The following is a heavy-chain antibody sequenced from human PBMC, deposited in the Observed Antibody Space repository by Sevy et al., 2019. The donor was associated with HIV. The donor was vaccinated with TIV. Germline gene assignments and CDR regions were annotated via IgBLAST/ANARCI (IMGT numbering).Heavy chain of an antibody. Sequence: GGSLRLSCAASGFTFSNYGMNWVRQAPGKGLEWVSVIHNSGDTTYYADSVKGRFTISRDNSENTLYLQMNSLRADDTAVYFCVKGVSIAAAGNDAFDIWGQGTMVTVSS. J-gene: IGHJ3*02. CDR2: IHNSGDTT. V-gene: IGHV3-23*05. CDR1: GFTFSNYG. CDR3: VKGVSIAAAGNDAFDI. D-gene: IGHD6-13*01.